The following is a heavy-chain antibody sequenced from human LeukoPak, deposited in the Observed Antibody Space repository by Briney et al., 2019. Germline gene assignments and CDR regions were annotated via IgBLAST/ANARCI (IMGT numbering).Heavy chain of an antibody. CDR2: ISSSGSTI. J-gene: IGHJ4*02. D-gene: IGHD4-23*01. CDR3: ASARYGGIFDY. CDR1: GFTFSSYE. V-gene: IGHV3-48*03. Sequence: GGSLRLSCAASGFTFSSYEMNWVRQAPGKGLEWVSYISSSGSTIYYADSVKGRFTISRDNAKNSLYLQMNGLRAEDTAVYYCASARYGGIFDYWGQGTLVTVSS.